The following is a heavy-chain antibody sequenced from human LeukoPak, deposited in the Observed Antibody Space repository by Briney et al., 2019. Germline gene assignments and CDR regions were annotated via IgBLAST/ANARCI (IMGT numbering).Heavy chain of an antibody. Sequence: GGSLRLTCAASGFTVSSNYMSWVRQAPGKGLEWVSVIYSGGSTYYADSVEGRFTISRDNSKSTLYLQMNSLRAEDTAVYYCARDLTLPLRGSGSYRDYWGQGTLVTVSS. V-gene: IGHV3-66*01. CDR1: GFTVSSNY. CDR2: IYSGGST. CDR3: ARDLTLPLRGSGSYRDY. J-gene: IGHJ4*02. D-gene: IGHD3-10*01.